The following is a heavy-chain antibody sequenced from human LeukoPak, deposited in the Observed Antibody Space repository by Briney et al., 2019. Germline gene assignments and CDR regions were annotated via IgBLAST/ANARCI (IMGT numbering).Heavy chain of an antibody. CDR2: INPSGGST. CDR1: GYTFTNYY. V-gene: IGHV1-46*01. Sequence: ASVKVSCKASGYTFTNYYMHWVRQAPAQGLEWMGIINPSGGSTSYAQKFQGRVTMTRDTSTSTVYMELSSLRSEDTAVYYCARDPGYYDSSGYSVVGYFQHWGQGTLVTVSS. D-gene: IGHD3-22*01. J-gene: IGHJ1*01. CDR3: ARDPGYYDSSGYSVVGYFQH.